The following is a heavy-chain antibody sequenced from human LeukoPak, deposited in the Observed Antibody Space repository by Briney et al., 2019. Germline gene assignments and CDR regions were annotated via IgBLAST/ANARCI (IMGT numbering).Heavy chain of an antibody. CDR3: ARVPGWLRSQYFQH. V-gene: IGHV1-2*02. CDR2: INPNSGGT. CDR1: GYTFTGYY. J-gene: IGHJ1*01. Sequence: ASVKVSCKASGYTFTGYYMHWVRQAPGQGLEWMGWINPNSGGTNYAQKLQGRVTMTTDTSTSTAYMELRSLRSDDTAVYYCARVPGWLRSQYFQHWGQGTLVTVSS. D-gene: IGHD5-12*01.